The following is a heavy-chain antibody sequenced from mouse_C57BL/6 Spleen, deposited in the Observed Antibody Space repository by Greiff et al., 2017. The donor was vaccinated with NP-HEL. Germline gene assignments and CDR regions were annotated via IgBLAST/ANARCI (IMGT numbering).Heavy chain of an antibody. CDR2: ISYSGST. CDR1: GYSITSYY. Sequence: VQLKESGPGLAKPSQTLSLTCSVTGYSITSYYWNWIRQFPGNKLEYMGYISYSGSTYYNPSLKSRISITRDTSKNQYYLQLNSVNTEDTATYYCARSYYGSSSHWYFDVWGTGTTVTVSS. J-gene: IGHJ1*03. CDR3: ARSYYGSSSHWYFDV. V-gene: IGHV3-8*01. D-gene: IGHD1-1*01.